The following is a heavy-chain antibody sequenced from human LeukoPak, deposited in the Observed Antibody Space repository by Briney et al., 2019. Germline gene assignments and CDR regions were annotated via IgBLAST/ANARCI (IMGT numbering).Heavy chain of an antibody. Sequence: PSETLSLTCAVSGASISNTDWWSWVRQPPGKGLEWIGEIYHSGTTNYNPSLKSRVTISVDKSKNQFSLKLNSVTAADTAVYYCASSGWYRGYWGQGTLVTVSS. J-gene: IGHJ4*02. V-gene: IGHV4-4*02. CDR2: IYHSGTT. CDR1: GASISNTDW. D-gene: IGHD6-19*01. CDR3: ASSGWYRGY.